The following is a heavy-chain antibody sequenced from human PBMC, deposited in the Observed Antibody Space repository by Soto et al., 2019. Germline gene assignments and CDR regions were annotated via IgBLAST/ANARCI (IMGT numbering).Heavy chain of an antibody. Sequence: PGESLKISCKSYGYSFTTYWIAWVRQMPGKGLEWMGSIHPGESDTRYSPSFQGQVTISADRSITTAYLQWSSLKASDTAMYYCAIHEATHYTFYGMDVWGQGTTVTVSS. CDR3: AIHEATHYTFYGMDV. D-gene: IGHD2-2*02. V-gene: IGHV5-51*01. CDR2: IHPGESDT. J-gene: IGHJ6*02. CDR1: GYSFTTYW.